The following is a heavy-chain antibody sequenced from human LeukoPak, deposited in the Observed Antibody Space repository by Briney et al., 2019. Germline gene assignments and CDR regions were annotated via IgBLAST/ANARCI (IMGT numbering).Heavy chain of an antibody. J-gene: IGHJ6*03. V-gene: IGHV4-30-4*08. Sequence: SETLSLTCTVSGGSISSGDYYWSWIRQPPGKGLEWIGYIYYSGSTNYNPSLKSRVTISVDTSKNQFSLKLSSVTAADTAVYYCARVRYSNFYYYMDVWGKGTTVTVSS. D-gene: IGHD4-11*01. CDR1: GGSISSGDYY. CDR2: IYYSGST. CDR3: ARVRYSNFYYYMDV.